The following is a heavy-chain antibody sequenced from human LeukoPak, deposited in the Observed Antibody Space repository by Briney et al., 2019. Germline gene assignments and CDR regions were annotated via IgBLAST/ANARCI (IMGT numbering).Heavy chain of an antibody. CDR2: IYTSGST. Sequence: PSETLSLTCTVSGGSISSYYWSWIRQPAGKGLERIGRIYTSGSTNYNPSLKSRVTMSVDTSKNQFSLKLSSVTAADTAVYYCARDTYYYDSSGYLTLDYWGQGTLVTVSS. CDR3: ARDTYYYDSSGYLTLDY. J-gene: IGHJ4*02. D-gene: IGHD3-22*01. V-gene: IGHV4-4*07. CDR1: GGSISSYY.